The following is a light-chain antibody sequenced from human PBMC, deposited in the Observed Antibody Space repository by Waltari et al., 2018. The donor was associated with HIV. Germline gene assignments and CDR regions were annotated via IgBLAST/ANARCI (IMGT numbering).Light chain of an antibody. CDR3: LQYDNLPFT. CDR1: QDISKY. CDR2: DAS. V-gene: IGKV1-33*01. Sequence: DIQLTQSPSSLSASIGDRVTITCQASQDISKYLHLYQQKPGKAPKVLIYDASNLQTGVPSRFSGSGSGTDFSFTIISLLPEDIATYYCLQYDNLPFTFGPGTKVDIK. J-gene: IGKJ3*01.